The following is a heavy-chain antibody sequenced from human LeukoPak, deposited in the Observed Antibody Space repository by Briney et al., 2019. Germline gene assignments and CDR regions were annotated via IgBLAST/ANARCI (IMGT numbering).Heavy chain of an antibody. J-gene: IGHJ4*02. V-gene: IGHV3-21*01. Sequence: KSGGSLRLSCAASGFTFSSYSMNWVRQAPGKGLEWVSSITSSGTYIYYADSLKGRFTISRDNAKNSLYLQMNSLRAEDTAMYYCATGEGGFDYWGQGTLVTVSS. CDR1: GFTFSSYS. CDR3: ATGEGGFDY. D-gene: IGHD1-26*01. CDR2: ITSSGTYI.